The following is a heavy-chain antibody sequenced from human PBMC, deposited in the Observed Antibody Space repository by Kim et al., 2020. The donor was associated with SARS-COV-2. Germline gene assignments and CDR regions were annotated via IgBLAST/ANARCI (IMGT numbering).Heavy chain of an antibody. D-gene: IGHD2-15*01. J-gene: IGHJ3*02. CDR2: IYYSGST. CDR3: AREARVVVAATSAFDI. CDR1: GGSISSGGYY. Sequence: SETLSLTCTVSGGSISSGGYYWSWIRQHPGKGLEWIGYIYYSGSTYYNPSLKSRVTISVDTSKNQFSLKLSSVTAADTAVYYCAREARVVVAATSAFDIWGQGTMVTVSS. V-gene: IGHV4-31*03.